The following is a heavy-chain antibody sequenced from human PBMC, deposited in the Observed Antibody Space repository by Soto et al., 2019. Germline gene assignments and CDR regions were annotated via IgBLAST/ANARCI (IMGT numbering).Heavy chain of an antibody. J-gene: IGHJ5*02. D-gene: IGHD1-7*01. V-gene: IGHV4-4*02. CDR1: GGSISRSNW. CDR2: IYHSGST. Sequence: PSETLSLTCAVSGGSISRSNWWSWVRQPPGKGLEWIGEIYHSGSTNYNPSLKSRVTISVDKSKNQFSLKLSSVTAADTAVYYCARGPYNWNYVGNWFDPWGQGTLVTVSS. CDR3: ARGPYNWNYVGNWFDP.